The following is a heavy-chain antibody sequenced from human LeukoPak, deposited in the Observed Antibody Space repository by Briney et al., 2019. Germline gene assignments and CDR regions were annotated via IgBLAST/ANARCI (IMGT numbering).Heavy chain of an antibody. CDR3: ARAFGYSYGLRYYYYMDV. J-gene: IGHJ6*03. Sequence: SETLSLTCAVYGGSFSGYYWSWIRQPPGKGLEWIGEINHSGSTNYNPSLKSRVTISVDTSKNQFSLKLSSVTAADTAVYYCARAFGYSYGLRYYYYMDVWGKGTTVTVSS. V-gene: IGHV4-34*01. D-gene: IGHD5-18*01. CDR1: GGSFSGYY. CDR2: INHSGST.